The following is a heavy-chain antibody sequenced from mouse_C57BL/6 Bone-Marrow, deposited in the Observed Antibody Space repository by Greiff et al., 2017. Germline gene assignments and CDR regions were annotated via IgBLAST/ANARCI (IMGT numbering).Heavy chain of an antibody. D-gene: IGHD1-1*01. Sequence: EVKLEESVAELVRPGASVKLSCTASGFNIKNTYMHWVKQRPEQGLEWIGRIDPANGDTKYAPKFQGKATITADTSSNTAYLQLSSLTSEDTAIYYCARSSSYYYGRRRYLDYWGQGTTLTVSS. CDR1: GFNIKNTY. CDR2: IDPANGDT. CDR3: ARSSSYYYGRRRYLDY. J-gene: IGHJ2*01. V-gene: IGHV14-3*01.